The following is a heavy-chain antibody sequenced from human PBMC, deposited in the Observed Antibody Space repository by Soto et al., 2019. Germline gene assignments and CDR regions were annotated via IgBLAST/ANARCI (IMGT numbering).Heavy chain of an antibody. CDR1: GFTISSYA. CDR3: AREVWRTYYDFWSGYYNEGDYYYGMDV. D-gene: IGHD3-3*01. Sequence: GGPLKLSCAASGFTISSYAINWVRQAPGKGQEWVAVISYDGSNKYYADSVKGRFTISRDNSKNTLYLQMNSLRADDTAVYYCAREVWRTYYDFWSGYYNEGDYYYGMDVWGQGTTVTVSS. CDR2: ISYDGSNK. J-gene: IGHJ6*02. V-gene: IGHV3-30*01.